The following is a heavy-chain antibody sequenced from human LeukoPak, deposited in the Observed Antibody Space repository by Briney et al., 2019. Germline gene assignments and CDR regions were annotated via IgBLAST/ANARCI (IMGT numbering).Heavy chain of an antibody. CDR3: ARGGGRPATARAPVLYYFDY. Sequence: ASVKVSCKASGGTFSSYAISWVRQAPGQGLEWMGGIIPIFGTANYAQKFQGRVTITADEPTSTAYMELSSLRSEDTAVYYCARGGGRPATARAPVLYYFDYWGQGTLVTVSS. CDR1: GGTFSSYA. V-gene: IGHV1-69*01. CDR2: IIPIFGTA. J-gene: IGHJ4*02. D-gene: IGHD2-21*02.